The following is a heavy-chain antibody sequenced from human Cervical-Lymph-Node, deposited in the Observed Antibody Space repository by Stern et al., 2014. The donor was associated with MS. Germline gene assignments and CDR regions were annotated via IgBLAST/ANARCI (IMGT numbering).Heavy chain of an antibody. CDR3: ARGIAEAWVTIEGN. Sequence: QVQLVQSGAEVKNPGAAVKVSCKASGYTFTGHYMHWVRQAPGQGLERMGWINPNSGATQYAEQFQGRVTMTRDTSISTAYVELRWLTSDDMAVYYCARGIAEAWVTIEGNWGQGTLVTVSS. CDR2: INPNSGAT. J-gene: IGHJ4*02. D-gene: IGHD2-21*01. CDR1: GYTFTGHY. V-gene: IGHV1-2*02.